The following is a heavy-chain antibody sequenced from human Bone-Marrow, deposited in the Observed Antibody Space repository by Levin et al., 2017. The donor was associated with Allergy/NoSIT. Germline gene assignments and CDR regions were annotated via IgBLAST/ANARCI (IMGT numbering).Heavy chain of an antibody. D-gene: IGHD3-22*01. V-gene: IGHV3-7*01. Sequence: GESLKISCAASGFTFRTYWMSWVRQAPGKGLEWVANIKEDGSESYYVASVTGRFTMSRDNAKNSLYLQMNSLRVEDTAAYYCWRGRDSGYSGGDALDIWGQGTMVTVSS. CDR3: WRGRDSGYSGGDALDI. CDR1: GFTFRTYW. CDR2: IKEDGSES. J-gene: IGHJ3*02.